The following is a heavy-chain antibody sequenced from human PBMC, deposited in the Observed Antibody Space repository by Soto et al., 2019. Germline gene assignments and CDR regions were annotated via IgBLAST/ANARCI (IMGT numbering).Heavy chain of an antibody. CDR2: IYYSGST. Sequence: SSETLSLTCTVSGGSISSYYWSWIRQPPGKGLEWIGYIYYSGSTNYNPSLKSRVTISVDTSKNQFSLKLSSVTAADTAVYYCARVGPLEWLLRSAFDIWGQGTMVTVSS. CDR1: GGSISSYY. D-gene: IGHD3-3*01. V-gene: IGHV4-59*01. J-gene: IGHJ3*02. CDR3: ARVGPLEWLLRSAFDI.